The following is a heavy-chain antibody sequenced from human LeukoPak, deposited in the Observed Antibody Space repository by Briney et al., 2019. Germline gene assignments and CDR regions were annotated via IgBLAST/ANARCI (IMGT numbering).Heavy chain of an antibody. CDR2: ISAYNDNT. D-gene: IGHD3-10*01. V-gene: IGHV1-18*01. J-gene: IGHJ3*02. CDR3: ARNTVPSGSYSNDAFNI. CDR1: GYTFSSYG. Sequence: ASVKVSCKASGYTFSSYGLSWVRPAPGQGLEWVGGISAYNDNTNYAQNFQGRVTMTTDTSTSIAYMELRSLRSDDTAIYYCARNTVPSGSYSNDAFNIWGQGTMVTVSS.